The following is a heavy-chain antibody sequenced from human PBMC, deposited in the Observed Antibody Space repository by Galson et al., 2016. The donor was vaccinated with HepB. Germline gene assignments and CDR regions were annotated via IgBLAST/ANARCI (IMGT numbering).Heavy chain of an antibody. CDR2: ISASNGDT. CDR3: TSRKLPGYFDS. CDR1: GYTFTSYG. J-gene: IGHJ4*03. D-gene: IGHD4-23*01. Sequence: SVKVSCKASGYTFTSYGIHWMRQAPGQGLEWMGSISASNGDTNYAQKVQGRVTMTIDTSTGTVYMELRSLRSDDTAVYYCTSRKLPGYFDSWGQGTLVAVSS. V-gene: IGHV1-18*01.